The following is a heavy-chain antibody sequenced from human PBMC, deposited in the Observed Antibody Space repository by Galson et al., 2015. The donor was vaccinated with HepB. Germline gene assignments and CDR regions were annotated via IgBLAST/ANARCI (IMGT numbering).Heavy chain of an antibody. CDR3: ARDRFHPIAIFGVANEEWYFDL. CDR2: ISSSRSTI. D-gene: IGHD3-3*01. CDR1: GFTFSSYS. Sequence: SLRLSCAASGFTFSSYSMNWVRQAPGKGLEWVSYISSSRSTIYYADSVKGRFTISRDNAKNSLYLQMNSLRDEDTAVYYCARDRFHPIAIFGVANEEWYFDLWGRGTLVTVSS. V-gene: IGHV3-48*02. J-gene: IGHJ2*01.